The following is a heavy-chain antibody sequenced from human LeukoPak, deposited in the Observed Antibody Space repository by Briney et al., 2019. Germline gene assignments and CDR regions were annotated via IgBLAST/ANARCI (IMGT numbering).Heavy chain of an antibody. CDR1: GFTFSSFW. CDR2: IEGDGSI. J-gene: IGHJ4*02. V-gene: IGHV3-74*01. D-gene: IGHD3-10*02. Sequence: GGSLRLSCAASGFTFSSFWMHWVRQAPGKGLVWVSRIEGDGSISYADSVKGRFTISRDNAKDTLYLQMSSLRAEDTAVYYCARTMFPYYFDYWGQGTLVTVSS. CDR3: ARTMFPYYFDY.